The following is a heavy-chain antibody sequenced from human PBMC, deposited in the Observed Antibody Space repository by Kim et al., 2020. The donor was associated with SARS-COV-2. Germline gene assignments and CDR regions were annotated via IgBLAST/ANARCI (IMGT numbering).Heavy chain of an antibody. D-gene: IGHD6-19*01. V-gene: IGHV1-46*01. J-gene: IGHJ5*02. CDR2: ITPTGDRA. CDR1: GYTFTNNY. CDR3: ARDHSVAEKRWWLDP. Sequence: ASVKVSCKASGYTFTNNYMHWVRQAPGQGLEWMGVITPTGDRATYAQKFQGRVTMTRDTSTSTDYMELSSLGYEDTAVYYCARDHSVAEKRWWLDPGGQGTLVTVSS.